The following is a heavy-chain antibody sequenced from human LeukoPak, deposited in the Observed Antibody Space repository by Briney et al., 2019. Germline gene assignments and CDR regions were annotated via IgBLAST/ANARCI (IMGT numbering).Heavy chain of an antibody. V-gene: IGHV4-4*07. CDR3: ARDGVAARPGYYYYYMDV. Sequence: PSETLSLTCTVSGGSISSYYWSWIRQPAGKGLEWIGRIYTSGSTNYNPSPKSRVTISVDKSKNQFSLKLSSVTAADTAVYYCARDGVAARPGYYYYYMDVWGKGTTVTVSS. CDR2: IYTSGST. D-gene: IGHD6-6*01. J-gene: IGHJ6*03. CDR1: GGSISSYY.